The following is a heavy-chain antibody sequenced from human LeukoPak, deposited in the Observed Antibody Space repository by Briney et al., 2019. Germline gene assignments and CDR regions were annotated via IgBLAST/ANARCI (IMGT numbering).Heavy chain of an antibody. J-gene: IGHJ6*03. CDR1: GFTFSYYC. CDR3: ARDLGHGDYYYYMDV. D-gene: IGHD3-16*01. CDR2: IKQDESEK. Sequence: PGGSLRLSCAASGFTFSYYCMSWVRQAPGKGLEWVANIKQDESEKYYVDSVKGRFTISRDNAKNPLYLQMNSLRAEDTAVYYCARDLGHGDYYYYMDVWGKGTTVTVSS. V-gene: IGHV3-7*01.